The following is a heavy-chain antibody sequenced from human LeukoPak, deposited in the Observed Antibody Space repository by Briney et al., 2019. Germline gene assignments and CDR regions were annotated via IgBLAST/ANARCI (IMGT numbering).Heavy chain of an antibody. CDR1: GYTFTSYA. Sequence: ASVKVSRKASGYTFTSYAMHWVRQAPGQRLEWMGWINAGNGNTKYSQKFQGRVTITRDTSASTAYMELNSLRDEDTAVYYCAGASHYGGNSDYWGQGTLVTVSS. J-gene: IGHJ4*02. V-gene: IGHV1-3*01. CDR3: AGASHYGGNSDY. D-gene: IGHD4-23*01. CDR2: INAGNGNT.